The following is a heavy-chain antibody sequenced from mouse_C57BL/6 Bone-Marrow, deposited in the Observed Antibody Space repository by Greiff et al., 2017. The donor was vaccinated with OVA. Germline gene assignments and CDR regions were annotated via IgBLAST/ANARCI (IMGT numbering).Heavy chain of an antibody. V-gene: IGHV2-6*01. D-gene: IGHD2-2*01. CDR2: IWGVGST. CDR1: GFSLTSYG. CDR3: SSDHGYGFAC. Sequence: VKLVESGPGLVAPSQSLSITCTVSGFSLTSYGVDWVRQSPGKGLEWLGVIWGVGSTNYNSALKSRLSISKDNSKSQVFLKMNRLQTDDTAMYYWSSDHGYGFACWGPGPLVTVSA. J-gene: IGHJ3*01.